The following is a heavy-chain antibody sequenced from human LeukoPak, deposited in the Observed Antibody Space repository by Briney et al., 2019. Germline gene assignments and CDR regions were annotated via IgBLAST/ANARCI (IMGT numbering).Heavy chain of an antibody. CDR3: ARVGGARSRTPLLGY. V-gene: IGHV1-18*01. Sequence: GASVKVSCKASGGTFSSYAISWVRQAPGQGLEWMGWISAYNGNTNYAQKLQGRVTMTTDTSTSTAYMELRSLRSDDTAVYYCARVGGARSRTPLLGYWGQGTLVTVSS. J-gene: IGHJ4*02. CDR2: ISAYNGNT. CDR1: GGTFSSYA. D-gene: IGHD3-10*01.